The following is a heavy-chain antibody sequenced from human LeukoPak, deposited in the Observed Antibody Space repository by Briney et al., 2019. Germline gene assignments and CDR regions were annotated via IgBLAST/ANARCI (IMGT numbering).Heavy chain of an antibody. CDR3: AREGSSGYYYRGYYMDV. Sequence: PSETLCLTCTVSGGSISSYYWSWIRQPPGKVLEGIGYIYYSGSTNYNPSLKSRVTISVDTSKNQFSLTLSSVTDADTAVYYRAREGSSGYYYRGYYMDVWGKGTTVTVSS. CDR1: GGSISSYY. J-gene: IGHJ6*03. CDR2: IYYSGST. V-gene: IGHV4-59*12. D-gene: IGHD3-22*01.